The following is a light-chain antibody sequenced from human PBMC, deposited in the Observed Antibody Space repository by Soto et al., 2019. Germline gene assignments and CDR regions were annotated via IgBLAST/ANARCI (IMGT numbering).Light chain of an antibody. Sequence: IVMTQSPATRSLSPGERATLSWRASQSVSSNLAWYQQKHGQAPRLLIYGASTRATGIPARFSGSGSGTDGTITISRLEQEDGVVYYCQQRHSWTRTFGQGTKVDIK. J-gene: IGKJ1*01. CDR3: QQRHSWTRT. CDR1: QSVSSN. CDR2: GAS. V-gene: IGKV3-15*01.